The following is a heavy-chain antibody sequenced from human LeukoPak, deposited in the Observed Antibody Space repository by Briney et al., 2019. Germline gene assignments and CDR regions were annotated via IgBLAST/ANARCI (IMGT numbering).Heavy chain of an antibody. V-gene: IGHV4-59*12. D-gene: IGHD5-18*01. CDR2: IYYTGST. CDR3: ATEAMGRGFDY. Sequence: SETLSLTCTVSGGSISTYYWSWIRQPPGKGLEWIGYIYYTGSTSYNPSLKSRVTMSLDASKNQFSLELNSVTAADTAVYYCATEAMGRGFDYWGQGTLVTVSS. J-gene: IGHJ4*02. CDR1: GGSISTYY.